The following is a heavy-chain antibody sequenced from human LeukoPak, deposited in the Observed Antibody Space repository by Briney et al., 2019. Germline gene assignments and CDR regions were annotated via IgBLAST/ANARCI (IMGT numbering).Heavy chain of an antibody. CDR1: GFTFSSYA. J-gene: IGHJ4*02. CDR3: ARDPEDTAMADY. Sequence: GGSLRLSCAASGFTFSSYAMHWVRQAPGEGLEWVAVISYDGSNKYYADSVKGRFTISRDNSKNTLYLQMNSLRAEDTAVYYCARDPEDTAMADYWGQGTLVTVSS. CDR2: ISYDGSNK. V-gene: IGHV3-30*04. D-gene: IGHD5-18*01.